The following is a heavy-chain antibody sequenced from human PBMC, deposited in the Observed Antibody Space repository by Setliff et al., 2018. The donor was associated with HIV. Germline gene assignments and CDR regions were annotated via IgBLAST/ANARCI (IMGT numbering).Heavy chain of an antibody. CDR3: ARDHMSVGAWVGATSRGLFQH. Sequence: GASVKVSCKASGYTFITYYMHWVRQAPGQGLEWMGIINPSGGSTNYAQKFQGRVTITRDTSTSTVYMELSSLRSEDTAVYYCARDHMSVGAWVGATSRGLFQHWGQGTLVTVSS. D-gene: IGHD1-26*01. CDR1: GYTFITYY. CDR2: INPSGGST. V-gene: IGHV1-46*01. J-gene: IGHJ1*01.